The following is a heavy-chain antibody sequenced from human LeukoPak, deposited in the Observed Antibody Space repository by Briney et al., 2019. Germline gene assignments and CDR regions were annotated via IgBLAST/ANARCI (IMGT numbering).Heavy chain of an antibody. D-gene: IGHD5-24*01. J-gene: IGHJ4*02. CDR2: IYSGGST. V-gene: IGHV3-66*01. CDR3: TGGGGDGYNYVLRY. Sequence: GGSLRLSCAASGFTVSTNYMSWVRQAPGKGLEWVSFIYSGGSTYYADSVKGRFTISRDNSKNTLYLQMNSLRAEDTAEYFCTGGGGDGYNYVLRYWGQGTLVTVFS. CDR1: GFTVSTNY.